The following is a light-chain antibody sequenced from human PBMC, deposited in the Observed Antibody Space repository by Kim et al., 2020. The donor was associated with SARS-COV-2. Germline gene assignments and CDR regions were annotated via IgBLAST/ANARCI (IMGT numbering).Light chain of an antibody. CDR2: RIK. V-gene: IGLV10-54*04. CDR3: SAWDGSLNAWV. Sequence: QTATLTCTGNSNDVGDQGAAWLQLHQGHPAKLLSDRIKHRPSGISERFSASRSGNTASLTITGLQPEDEADYYCSAWDGSLNAWVFGGGTQLTVL. J-gene: IGLJ3*02. CDR1: SNDVGDQG.